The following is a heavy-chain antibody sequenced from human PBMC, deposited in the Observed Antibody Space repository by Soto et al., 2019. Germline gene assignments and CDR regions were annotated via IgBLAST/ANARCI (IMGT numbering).Heavy chain of an antibody. CDR1: GFTFSSYG. CDR2: ISYDGSNK. J-gene: IGHJ6*03. V-gene: IGHV3-30*18. Sequence: GESLKISCAASGFTFSSYGMHWVRQAPGKGLEWVAVISYDGSNKYYADSVKGRFTISRDNSKNTLYLQMNILRAEDTAVYYCANFPNASTVVRPHYYYYYYMDVWGKGSTVTVSS. CDR3: ANFPNASTVVRPHYYYYYYMDV. D-gene: IGHD4-4*01.